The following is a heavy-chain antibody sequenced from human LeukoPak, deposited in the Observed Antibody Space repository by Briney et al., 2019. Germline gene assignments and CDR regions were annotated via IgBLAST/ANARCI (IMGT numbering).Heavy chain of an antibody. CDR3: ASPWGYGSGI. D-gene: IGHD3-10*01. CDR2: INHSGST. CDR1: GGSLSGYY. Sequence: SETLSLTCAVYGGSLSGYYWSWIRQPRGKGLEWIGEINHSGSTNYNPSLKSRVTISVDTSKKQFSLKLSSVTAADTAMYYCASPWGYGSGIWGQGTLVTVSS. V-gene: IGHV4-34*01. J-gene: IGHJ4*02.